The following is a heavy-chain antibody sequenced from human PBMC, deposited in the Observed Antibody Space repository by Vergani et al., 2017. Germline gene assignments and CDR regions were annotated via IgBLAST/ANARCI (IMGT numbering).Heavy chain of an antibody. CDR2: IYYSGST. Sequence: QVQLQESGPGLVKPSETLSLTCTVSGGSISSYYWSWIRQPPGKGLEWIGYIYYSGSTNSNPSLKSRVTISVDTSKNQFSLKLSSVTAADTAVYYCARGEKRYDFWSGSDNWFDPWGQGTLVTVSS. V-gene: IGHV4-59*01. J-gene: IGHJ5*02. CDR1: GGSISSYY. CDR3: ARGEKRYDFWSGSDNWFDP. D-gene: IGHD3-3*01.